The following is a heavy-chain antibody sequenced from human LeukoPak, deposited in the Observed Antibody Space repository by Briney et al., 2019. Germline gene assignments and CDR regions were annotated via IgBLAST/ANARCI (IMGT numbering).Heavy chain of an antibody. V-gene: IGHV1-2*02. D-gene: IGHD3-22*01. J-gene: IGHJ4*02. Sequence: ASVKVSCKASGYTFTGYYMHWVRQAPAQGFEWMGWINPNSGGTNYPQKFQGRVTMTRDTSISTAYLELSRLRSDDTAVYYCARGALPPYYYDSSGYDFDYWGQGTLVTVSS. CDR2: INPNSGGT. CDR3: ARGALPPYYYDSSGYDFDY. CDR1: GYTFTGYY.